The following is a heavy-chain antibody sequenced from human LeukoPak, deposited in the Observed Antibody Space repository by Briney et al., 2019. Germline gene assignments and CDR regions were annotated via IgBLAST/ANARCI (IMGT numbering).Heavy chain of an antibody. V-gene: IGHV1-18*01. J-gene: IGHJ4*02. D-gene: IGHD7-27*01. Sequence: GASVKVSCKASGYTFTSYGISWVRQAPGQGLEWMGWISAYNGNTNYAQKLQGRVTMTTDTSTSTAYMELRSLRSDDTAVYYCARGLRNWGEGGYLGYWGQGTLVTVSS. CDR1: GYTFTSYG. CDR2: ISAYNGNT. CDR3: ARGLRNWGEGGYLGY.